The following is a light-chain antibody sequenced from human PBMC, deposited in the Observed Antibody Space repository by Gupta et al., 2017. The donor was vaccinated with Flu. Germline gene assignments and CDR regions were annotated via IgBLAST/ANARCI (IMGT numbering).Light chain of an antibody. V-gene: IGLV6-57*03. CDR1: SGSIASNH. Sequence: NFMLTQPHSVSESPGKTVTISCTRSSGSIASNHVQWYQQRPGSAPTTVIYEDNQRPSGVPDRFSGSIDSSSNSASLTSSGLKTEDEADYYCQSYDSSDSWVFGGGTKLTVL. J-gene: IGLJ3*02. CDR3: QSYDSSDSWV. CDR2: EDN.